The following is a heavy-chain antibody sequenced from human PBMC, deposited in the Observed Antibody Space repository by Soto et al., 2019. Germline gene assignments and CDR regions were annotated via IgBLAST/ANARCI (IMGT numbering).Heavy chain of an antibody. V-gene: IGHV3-23*01. J-gene: IGHJ5*02. CDR3: AKDGWEVLRGFDP. D-gene: IGHD1-26*01. CDR1: GLTFRNYA. CDR2: INHSGGST. Sequence: EVQLLESGGGLVQPGGSLRLSCAASGLTFRNYAMTWVRQAPGKGLEWVSTINHSGGSTYYADSVKGRFTISRDNSKNTLYLQMHSLRAEDTALYYCAKDGWEVLRGFDPWGQGTLVTVSS.